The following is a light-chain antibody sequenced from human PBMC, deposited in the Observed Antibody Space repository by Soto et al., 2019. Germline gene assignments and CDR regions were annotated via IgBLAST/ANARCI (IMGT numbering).Light chain of an antibody. CDR3: QQYNSYRT. J-gene: IGKJ1*01. V-gene: IGKV1-5*01. CDR2: DAS. CDR1: QSISSW. Sequence: DIQMTQSPSTLSASVGDSVPITCRASQSISSWLAWYQQKPGKAPKLLIYDASSLESGVPSRFSGSGSGTEFTLTISSLQPEDFATYYCQQYNSYRTVGQGTKVDIK.